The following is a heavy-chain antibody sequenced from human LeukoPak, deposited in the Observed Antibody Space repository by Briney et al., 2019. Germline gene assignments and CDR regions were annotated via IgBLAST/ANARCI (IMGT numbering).Heavy chain of an antibody. V-gene: IGHV1-18*01. CDR3: ARRRITIFGVAENPLDAFDI. D-gene: IGHD3-3*01. J-gene: IGHJ3*02. CDR1: GYTFSDYS. CDR2: FSAYSGNT. Sequence: ASVKVSCKASGYTFSDYSISWVRQAPGQGLEWMGWFSAYSGNTNYAQKLQGRVTMTTDTFTNTAYMELRSLRSDDTAVYYCARRRITIFGVAENPLDAFDIWGQGTMVTVSS.